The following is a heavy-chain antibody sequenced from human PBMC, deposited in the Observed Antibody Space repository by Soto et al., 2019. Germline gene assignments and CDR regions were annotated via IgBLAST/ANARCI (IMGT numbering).Heavy chain of an antibody. J-gene: IGHJ4*02. CDR3: ARGSIAARPDTVFDY. CDR2: INPNSGGT. V-gene: IGHV1-2*04. CDR1: GFTFTGYY. D-gene: IGHD6-6*01. Sequence: ASLKVYCKASGFTFTGYYMHGVRHSPGQGLEWMGWINPNSGGTNYAQKFQGWVTMTRDTSISTAYMELSRLRSDDTAVYYCARGSIAARPDTVFDYWGQGTLVTVSS.